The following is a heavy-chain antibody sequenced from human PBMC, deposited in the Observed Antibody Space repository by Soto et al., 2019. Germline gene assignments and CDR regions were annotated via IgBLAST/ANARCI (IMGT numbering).Heavy chain of an antibody. CDR2: IKSDGSIT. D-gene: IGHD3-10*01. Sequence: PGGSLRLSCAASGFTFSNYWIHWVRQAPGKGLVWVSRIKSDGSITNYADSVKDRFTISRDNAKNTVYVEMNSLRAEDTAVYYCARGGRGGYYKDAWGKGTTVTVSS. J-gene: IGHJ6*03. CDR1: GFTFSNYW. V-gene: IGHV3-74*01. CDR3: ARGGRGGYYKDA.